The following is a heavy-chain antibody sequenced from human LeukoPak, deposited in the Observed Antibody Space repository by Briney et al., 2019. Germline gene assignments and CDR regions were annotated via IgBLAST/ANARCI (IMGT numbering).Heavy chain of an antibody. CDR1: GXTVSSNY. CDR2: IYSGGST. D-gene: IGHD5-24*01. V-gene: IGHV3-53*01. CDR3: ARDSIRDGYNSDYFDY. Sequence: GGSLRLSCAASGXTVSSNYMSWVRQAPGKGLEWVSVIYSGGSTYYADSVKGRFTISRDNSKSTLYLQLNSLRAEDTAVYYCARDSIRDGYNSDYFDYWGQGSLVTVSS. J-gene: IGHJ4*02.